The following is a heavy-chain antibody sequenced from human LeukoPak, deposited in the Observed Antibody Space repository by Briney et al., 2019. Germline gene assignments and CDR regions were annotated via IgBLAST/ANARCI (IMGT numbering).Heavy chain of an antibody. J-gene: IGHJ6*02. CDR2: ISSSSSYI. CDR1: GFTFSSYS. D-gene: IGHD5-18*01. Sequence: GGSLRLSCAASGFTFSSYSMNWVRQASGKGLEWVSSISSSSSYIYYADSVKGRFTISRDNAKNSLYLQMNSLRAEDTAVYYWASNLGTASPYGMGVWGQGTTVTVSS. V-gene: IGHV3-21*01. CDR3: ASNLGTASPYGMGV.